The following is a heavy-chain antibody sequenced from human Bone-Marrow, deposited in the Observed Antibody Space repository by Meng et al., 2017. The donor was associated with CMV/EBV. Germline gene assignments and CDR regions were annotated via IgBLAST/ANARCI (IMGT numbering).Heavy chain of an antibody. CDR3: GRRKEYYYYGMGI. Sequence: GESLKISCAASGFTFSSYAMNWVRQAPGKGLEWVAVISYDGSNKYYADSVKGRFTISRDNSKNTLYLQMNSRRAEDTAVYYCGRRKEYYYYGMGIWGQGTTVTVSS. CDR2: ISYDGSNK. J-gene: IGHJ6*01. V-gene: IGHV3-30*04. CDR1: GFTFSSYA.